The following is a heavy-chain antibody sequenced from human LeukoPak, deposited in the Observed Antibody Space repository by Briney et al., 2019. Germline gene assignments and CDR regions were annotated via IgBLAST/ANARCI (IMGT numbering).Heavy chain of an antibody. CDR1: GSSMNLYS. CDR3: ARDSPYYYDSSGSDY. J-gene: IGHJ4*02. V-gene: IGHV4-59*12. D-gene: IGHD3-22*01. Sequence: SETLSLTCSVSGSSMNLYSWNWIRQSPGKGLEWIAYMYYSGTTNYNPSLENRAAISVDTSKNQFSLKLSSVTAADTAVYYCARDSPYYYDSSGSDYWGQGTMVTVSS. CDR2: MYYSGTT.